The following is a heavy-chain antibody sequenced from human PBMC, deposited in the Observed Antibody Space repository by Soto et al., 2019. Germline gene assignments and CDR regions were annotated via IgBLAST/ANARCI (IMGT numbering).Heavy chain of an antibody. CDR2: IIPIFGTA. Sequence: SVKVSCKASGGTFSSYAISWVRQAPGQGLEWMGGIIPIFGTANYAQKFQGRVTITADESTSTAYMELSSLRSEDTAVYYCARDGSPLNYDYVWGRYPPPHLLFDPWGQGTLVTVSS. D-gene: IGHD3-16*02. J-gene: IGHJ5*02. CDR3: ARDGSPLNYDYVWGRYPPPHLLFDP. CDR1: GGTFSSYA. V-gene: IGHV1-69*13.